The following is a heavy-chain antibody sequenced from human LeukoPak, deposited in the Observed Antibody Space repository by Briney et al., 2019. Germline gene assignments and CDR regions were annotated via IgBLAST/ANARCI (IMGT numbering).Heavy chain of an antibody. CDR1: GFTVSNFW. J-gene: IGHJ4*02. CDR3: ASEDNTGSSAY. Sequence: GGSLRLSCAASGFTVSNFWMSSVRQAPGKGLEWVANIKQDGSEKYYVDSVKGRFTISRDNAKNSLYLQMSSLRGDDTALYYCASEDNTGSSAYWGQGTLVTV. CDR2: IKQDGSEK. D-gene: IGHD3-22*01. V-gene: IGHV3-7*01.